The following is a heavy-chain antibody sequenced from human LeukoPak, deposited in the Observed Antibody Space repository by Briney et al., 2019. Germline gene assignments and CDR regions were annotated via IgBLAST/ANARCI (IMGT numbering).Heavy chain of an antibody. CDR1: GFTFDDYA. D-gene: IGHD5-12*01. CDR2: ISGDGSNT. J-gene: IGHJ4*02. Sequence: GGSLRLSCAASGFTFDDYAMHWVRQPPGKGLECVSLISGDGSNTYYADSVKGRFTISRDNSKNSLFLQMNSLRTEDTALYYCAKDNWVATRGHYGFDYWGQGTLVTVSS. CDR3: AKDNWVATRGHYGFDY. V-gene: IGHV3-43*02.